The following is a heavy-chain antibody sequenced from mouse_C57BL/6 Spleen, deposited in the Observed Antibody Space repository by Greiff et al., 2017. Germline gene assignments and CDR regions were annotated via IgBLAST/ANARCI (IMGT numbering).Heavy chain of an antibody. J-gene: IGHJ1*03. V-gene: IGHV1-64*01. Sequence: QVQPQQPGAELVKPGASVKLSCKASGYTFTSYWMHWVKQRPGQGLEWIGMIHPNSGSTNYNEKFKSKATLTVDKSSSTAYMQLSSLTSEDSAVYYCARDGSSSWYFDVWGTGTTVTVSS. CDR2: IHPNSGST. D-gene: IGHD1-1*01. CDR3: ARDGSSSWYFDV. CDR1: GYTFTSYW.